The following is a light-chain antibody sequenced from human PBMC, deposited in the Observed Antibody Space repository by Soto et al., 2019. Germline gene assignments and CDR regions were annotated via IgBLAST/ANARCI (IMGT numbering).Light chain of an antibody. CDR3: QKYNTTPRT. CDR1: QDISDH. V-gene: IGKV1-27*01. J-gene: IGKJ1*01. CDR2: EAS. Sequence: DFKMTQSPSSLSASVGDRVTITCRASQDISDHLAWYQHKPGKVPNLLIYEASTLHSGVPSRFSGGGSGTDFTLTISSLQPEDLATYYCQKYNTTPRTFGQGTKVDVK.